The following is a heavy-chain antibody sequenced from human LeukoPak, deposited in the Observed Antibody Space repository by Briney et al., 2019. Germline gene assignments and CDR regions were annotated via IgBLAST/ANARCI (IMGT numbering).Heavy chain of an antibody. CDR2: MFPSGST. J-gene: IGHJ2*01. D-gene: IGHD5-24*01. Sequence: SETLSLTCTVSGGSISSGNYYWSWIRQPAGTGLEWIGCMFPSGSTNYSPSLKSRVTISVDTSKNQVSLKLSSVTAADTAVYYCARGCRDGYSNYWYFDLWGRGTLATVSS. CDR3: ARGCRDGYSNYWYFDL. CDR1: GGSISSGNYY. V-gene: IGHV4-61*02.